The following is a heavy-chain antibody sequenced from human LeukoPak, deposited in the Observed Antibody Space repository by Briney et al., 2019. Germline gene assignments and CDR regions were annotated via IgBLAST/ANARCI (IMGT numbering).Heavy chain of an antibody. V-gene: IGHV4-34*01. CDR2: ISQSGST. CDR1: GGSFSFYY. CDR3: ARALGAFDI. Sequence: SETLSLTCGVSGGSFSFYYWSWIRQPPGKGLEWIGEISQSGSTNYNPPLKSRVNISLDTSENQFSLKLSSVTAADTAVYYCARALGAFDIWGQGTMVTVSS. J-gene: IGHJ3*02.